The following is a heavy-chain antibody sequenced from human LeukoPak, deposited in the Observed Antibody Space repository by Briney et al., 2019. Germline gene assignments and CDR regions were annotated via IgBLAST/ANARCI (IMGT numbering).Heavy chain of an antibody. D-gene: IGHD3-22*01. CDR2: IYYSGST. CDR3: AGLYDSSGTYYFDY. Sequence: SETLSLTCTVSGGSISSGDYYWSWIRQPPGKGLEWIGYIYYSGSTYYNPSLKSRVTISVDTSKNQFSLKLSSVTAADTAVYYCAGLYDSSGTYYFDYWGQGTPVTVSS. CDR1: GGSISSGDYY. V-gene: IGHV4-30-4*01. J-gene: IGHJ4*02.